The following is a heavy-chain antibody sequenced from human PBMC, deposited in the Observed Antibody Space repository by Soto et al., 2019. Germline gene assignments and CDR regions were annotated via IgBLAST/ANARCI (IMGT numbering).Heavy chain of an antibody. J-gene: IGHJ3*02. CDR1: GGTFSSYA. D-gene: IGHD3-22*01. Sequence: ASVKVSCKASGGTFSSYAISWVRQAPGQGLDWMGGIIPIFGTANYAQKFQGRVTITADKSTSTAYMELSSLRSEDTAVYYCASRIRDYYDSSGYDDAFDIWGQGTMVTVSS. CDR3: ASRIRDYYDSSGYDDAFDI. CDR2: IIPIFGTA. V-gene: IGHV1-69*06.